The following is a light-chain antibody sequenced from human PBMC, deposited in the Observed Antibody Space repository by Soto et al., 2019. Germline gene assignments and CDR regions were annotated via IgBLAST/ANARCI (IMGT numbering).Light chain of an antibody. CDR1: SSDVGGYNY. CDR3: SSDTSSSTYV. V-gene: IGLV2-14*01. J-gene: IGLJ1*01. CDR2: EVS. Sequence: QSVLTQPASVSGSPGQSITISCTGTSSDVGGYNYVSWYQQHPGKAPKLMIYEVSNLPSGVSNLFSGSKSGNTASLTISGLQAEDEADYYCSSDTSSSTYVFGTGTKVTVL.